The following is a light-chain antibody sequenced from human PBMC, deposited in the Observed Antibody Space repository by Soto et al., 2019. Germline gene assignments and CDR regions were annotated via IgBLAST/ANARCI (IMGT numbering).Light chain of an antibody. V-gene: IGKV1-5*01. Sequence: DIPMTQSPSHPSSSVGDRVPNTFRASQSISNWLAWYQRKPGKAPKLLIYDASSLESGVPSRFSGSGSGTEFTLTISSLQPDDFATYYCQQYNSYSKTFGQGTKVDIK. J-gene: IGKJ1*01. CDR2: DAS. CDR3: QQYNSYSKT. CDR1: QSISNW.